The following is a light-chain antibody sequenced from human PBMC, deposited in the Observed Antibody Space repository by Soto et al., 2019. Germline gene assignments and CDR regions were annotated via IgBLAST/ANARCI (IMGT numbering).Light chain of an antibody. Sequence: EIVLTQSPGTLSLSPGERATLSWRASQSVSRNLDWYQKKTGKAPRLLIYGASTRATGVPDRLRGSGSGTEFTLTISSMKPDDFATYYCQQYNIYSWTFGHGTKVDIK. CDR3: QQYNIYSWT. J-gene: IGKJ1*01. CDR2: GAS. V-gene: IGKV3-15*01. CDR1: QSVSRN.